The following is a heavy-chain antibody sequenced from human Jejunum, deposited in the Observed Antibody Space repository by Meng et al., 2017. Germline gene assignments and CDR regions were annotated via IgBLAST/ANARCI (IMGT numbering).Heavy chain of an antibody. D-gene: IGHD3-3*01. CDR2: INTDNGSP. CDR3: SRTSGYRNWFDP. J-gene: IGHJ5*02. Sequence: HVQVDESGEEGKKLGASSAVPCKASGYTVSTYAMNWVRQGSGQGLEWMGWINTDNGSPTCAKGFTGRFVFSVDTFVSSTYLQIPSLQAEDPAVYSGSRTSGYRNWFDPWGQGSLVTVSS. CDR1: GYTVSTYA. V-gene: IGHV7-4-1*01.